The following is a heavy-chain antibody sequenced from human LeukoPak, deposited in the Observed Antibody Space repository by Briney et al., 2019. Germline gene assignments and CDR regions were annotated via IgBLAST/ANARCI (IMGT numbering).Heavy chain of an antibody. Sequence: PGGSLRLSCAASGFTFSSYAMHWVRQAPGKGLEWVAVISYDGSNKYYADSVKGRFTISRDNSKNTLYLQMNGLRAEDTAVYYCARDQSEWELLYVFDYWGQGTLVTVSS. CDR1: GFTFSSYA. CDR3: ARDQSEWELLYVFDY. V-gene: IGHV3-30-3*01. CDR2: ISYDGSNK. J-gene: IGHJ4*02. D-gene: IGHD1-26*01.